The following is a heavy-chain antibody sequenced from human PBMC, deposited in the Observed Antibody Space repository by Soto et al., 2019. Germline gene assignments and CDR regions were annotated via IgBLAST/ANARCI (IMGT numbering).Heavy chain of an antibody. J-gene: IGHJ5*02. D-gene: IGHD6-13*01. V-gene: IGHV4-39*01. CDR3: ARHATLAAAGISWFDP. CDR1: GGSISSSSYY. Sequence: SETLSLTCTVSGGSISSSSYYWGWIRQPPGKGLEWIGSIYYSGSTYYNPSLKSRVTISVDTSKNQFSLKLSSVTAADTAVYYCARHATLAAAGISWFDPWGQGTLVTVSS. CDR2: IYYSGST.